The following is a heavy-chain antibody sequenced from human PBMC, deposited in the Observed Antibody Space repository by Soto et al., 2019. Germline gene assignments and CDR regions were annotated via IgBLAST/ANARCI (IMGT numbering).Heavy chain of an antibody. CDR3: AGELNPSYGSGSYYYYGMDV. Sequence: GGSLRLSCAASGFTFSDYYMSWIRQAPGKGLEWVSYISSSSSYTNYADSVKGRFTISRDNAKNSLYLQMNSLRAEDTAVYYCAGELNPSYGSGSYYYYGMDVWGQGTTVTVSS. V-gene: IGHV3-11*06. J-gene: IGHJ6*02. CDR1: GFTFSDYY. D-gene: IGHD3-10*01. CDR2: ISSSSSYT.